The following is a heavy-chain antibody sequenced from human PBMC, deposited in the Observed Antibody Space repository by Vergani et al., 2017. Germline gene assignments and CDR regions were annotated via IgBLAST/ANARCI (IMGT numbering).Heavy chain of an antibody. CDR1: GGSFSGYY. J-gene: IGHJ4*02. D-gene: IGHD6-6*01. CDR3: ARGLAPEKRIAARPAFGY. Sequence: QVQLQQWGAGLLKPSETLSLTCAVYGGSFSGYYWSWIRQPPGKGLEWIGEINHSGSTNYNPSLKSRVNISVDTSKNQFSLKLSSVTAADTAVYYCARGLAPEKRIAARPAFGYWGQGTLVTVSS. CDR2: INHSGST. V-gene: IGHV4-34*01.